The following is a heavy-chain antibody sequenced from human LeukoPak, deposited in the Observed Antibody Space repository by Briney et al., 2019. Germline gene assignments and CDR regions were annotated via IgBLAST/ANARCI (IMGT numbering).Heavy chain of an antibody. Sequence: ASVKVSCKASGYTFTGYYMHWVRQAPGQGLEWMGWINPNSGGANYAQKFQGRVTMTRDTSISTAYMELSRLRSDDTAVYYCARAITCSGGSCYPGIGWFDPWGQGTLVTVSS. CDR3: ARAITCSGGSCYPGIGWFDP. D-gene: IGHD2-15*01. CDR1: GYTFTGYY. CDR2: INPNSGGA. J-gene: IGHJ5*02. V-gene: IGHV1-2*02.